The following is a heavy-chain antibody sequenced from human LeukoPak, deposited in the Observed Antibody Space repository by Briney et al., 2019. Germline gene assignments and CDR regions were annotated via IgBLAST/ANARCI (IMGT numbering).Heavy chain of an antibody. CDR1: GFTFSSYE. CDR3: AREVRYFALGDY. D-gene: IGHD3-9*01. Sequence: PGGSLRLSCVASGFTFSSYEMNWVRQTPGKGLEWVSYISSSGRTAYYADSVRGRFTISRDNAKNSLYLQMNSLRAEDTAVYYCAREVRYFALGDYRGQGTLVTVSS. V-gene: IGHV3-48*03. J-gene: IGHJ4*02. CDR2: ISSSGRTA.